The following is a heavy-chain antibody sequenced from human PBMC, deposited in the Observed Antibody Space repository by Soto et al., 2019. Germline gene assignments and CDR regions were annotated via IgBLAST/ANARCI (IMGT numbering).Heavy chain of an antibody. CDR3: AAGEASSRNLAPYYLDF. D-gene: IGHD6-13*01. CDR1: GGSMRNYF. CDR2: THYSGTT. Sequence: SETLSLTCTVSGGSMRNYFWTWIRQPPGKGLEWIGYTHYSGTTSFFPSYNPSLRSRVTISEDTSKNQFPLKLLSVTTADTAVYFCAAGEASSRNLAPYYLDFWGQGTLVTVSS. J-gene: IGHJ4*02. V-gene: IGHV4-59*01.